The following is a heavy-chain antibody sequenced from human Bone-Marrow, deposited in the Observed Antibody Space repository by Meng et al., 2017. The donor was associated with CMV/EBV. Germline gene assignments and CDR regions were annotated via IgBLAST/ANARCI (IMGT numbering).Heavy chain of an antibody. D-gene: IGHD3-3*01. J-gene: IGHJ6*01. V-gene: IGHV3-21*01. CDR3: AREDSQLLRDTIFGVVIDYYYYYGMDV. CDR2: ISSSSSYI. CDR1: GFTFSSYE. Sequence: GESLISCAASGFTFSSYEMNWVRQAPGKGLEWVSSISSSSSYIYYADSVKGRFTISRDNAKNSLYLQMNSLRAEDTAVYYCAREDSQLLRDTIFGVVIDYYYYYGMDVWGQGTTGTVSS.